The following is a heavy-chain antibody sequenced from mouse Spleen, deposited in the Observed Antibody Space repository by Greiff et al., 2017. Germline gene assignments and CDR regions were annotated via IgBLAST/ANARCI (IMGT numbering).Heavy chain of an antibody. V-gene: IGHV1-39*01. J-gene: IGHJ4*01. CDR1: GYSFTDYF. CDR2: INPYYGST. D-gene: IGHD2-10*02. Sequence: EVQLKQTGPELVKPGASVKISCKASGYSFTDYFMLWVKQSPGKSLEWIGNINPYYGSTSYNLKFKGKATLTVDKSSSTAYMQLNSLTSEDSAVYYCARSLVWPYYYAMDYWGQGTSVTVSS. CDR3: ARSLVWPYYYAMDY.